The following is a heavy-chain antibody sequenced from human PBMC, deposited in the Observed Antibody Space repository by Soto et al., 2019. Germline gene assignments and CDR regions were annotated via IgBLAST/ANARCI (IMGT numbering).Heavy chain of an antibody. CDR2: IYYSGST. V-gene: IGHV4-39*01. CDR3: ASSPSGSYFDY. Sequence: PSETLSLTCTVSGGSISSSSYYWGWIRQPPGKGLEWIGSIYYSGSTYYNPSLKSRVTISVDTSKNQFSLKLSSVTAADTAVYYCASSPSGSYFDYWGQGTLVTVSS. D-gene: IGHD1-26*01. J-gene: IGHJ4*02. CDR1: GGSISSSSYY.